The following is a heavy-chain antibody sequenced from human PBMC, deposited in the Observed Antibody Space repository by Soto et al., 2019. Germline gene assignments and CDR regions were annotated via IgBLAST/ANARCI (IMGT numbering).Heavy chain of an antibody. V-gene: IGHV2-5*02. CDR2: IYWDDDK. J-gene: IGHJ4*02. D-gene: IGHD3-10*01. Sequence: QITLKESAPTLVKPTQTLTLTCTLSRFSLSTSVVGVGWIRQPPGKALQCLALIYWDDDKRYSPSLKSRLTITLDNTKNQLVLTMTNMDPVDTGTYYCAHRLQRWYYYNGGTFNYWGQGALVTVSS. CDR1: RFSLSTSVVG. CDR3: AHRLQRWYYYNGGTFNY.